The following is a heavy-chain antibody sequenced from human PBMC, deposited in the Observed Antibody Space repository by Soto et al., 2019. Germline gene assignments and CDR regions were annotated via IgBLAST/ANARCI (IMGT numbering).Heavy chain of an antibody. Sequence: QVQLVESGGGVVQPGRSLRLSCAASGFTFSSYGMHWVRQAPGKGLEWVAVISHDGSNKYFADSVKGRFTISRDNSQNTLYLQMNSLRAEDTAVYYCAKHILAVAGYLNGMDVWGQGTTVTVSS. D-gene: IGHD6-19*01. CDR2: ISHDGSNK. CDR3: AKHILAVAGYLNGMDV. J-gene: IGHJ6*02. V-gene: IGHV3-30*18. CDR1: GFTFSSYG.